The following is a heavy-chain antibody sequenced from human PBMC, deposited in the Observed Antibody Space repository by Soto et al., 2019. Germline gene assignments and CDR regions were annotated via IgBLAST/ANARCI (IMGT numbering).Heavy chain of an antibody. CDR1: GFSFTNGW. Sequence: EVQLVESGGGLVKPGGSLRLSCAASGFSFTNGWMSWVHQAPGKGLEWVGRIKSKIDGGTTDFSAPVKGRFTISRDDSKDTLYLQMNSLKTEDTAVYYCTTESTQRFCDGGPCYTLQTKIHDSWGQGTLVTVSS. V-gene: IGHV3-15*01. J-gene: IGHJ4*02. CDR3: TTESTQRFCDGGPCYTLQTKIHDS. D-gene: IGHD2-15*01. CDR2: IKSKIDGGTT.